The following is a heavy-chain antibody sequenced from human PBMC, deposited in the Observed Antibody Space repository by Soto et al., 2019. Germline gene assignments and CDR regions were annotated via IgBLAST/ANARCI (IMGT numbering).Heavy chain of an antibody. CDR3: ASLTYYYDSIVFGMGV. CDR1: GYTFTSYD. J-gene: IGHJ6*02. Sequence: ASVKVSCKASGYTFTSYDINWVRQATGQGLEWMGWMNPNSANPGYAQKFQGRVTMTGNTSISTAYMELSCVRSEDTAVYYCASLTYYYDSIVFGMGVWGQGPTVTVSS. D-gene: IGHD3-22*01. CDR2: MNPNSANP. V-gene: IGHV1-8*01.